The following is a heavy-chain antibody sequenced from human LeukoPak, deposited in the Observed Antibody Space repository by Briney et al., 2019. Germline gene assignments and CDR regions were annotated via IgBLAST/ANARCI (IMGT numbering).Heavy chain of an antibody. CDR1: GFTFSSYG. V-gene: IGHV3-30*03. CDR3: ARARGNYVYDY. D-gene: IGHD4-23*01. J-gene: IGHJ4*02. Sequence: PGGSLRLSCAVSGFTFSSYGMHWVRQAPGKGLEWMAVISYDGTNKYYADSVKGRFTISRDNSKNTLYLQMNSLRAEDTAVYYCARARGNYVYDYWGQGTLVTVSS. CDR2: ISYDGTNK.